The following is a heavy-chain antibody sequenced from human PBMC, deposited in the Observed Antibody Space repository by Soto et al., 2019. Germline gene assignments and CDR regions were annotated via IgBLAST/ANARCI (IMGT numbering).Heavy chain of an antibody. CDR3: VRDGTKTLRDWFDP. J-gene: IGHJ5*02. CDR2: IYATGTT. Sequence: PSETLSLTCTVSGASISGFYWSWIRKSAGKGLEWIGRIYATGTTDYNPSLKSRVMMSVDTSKKQFSLKLRSVTAAETAVYYCVRDGTKTLRDWFDPWAQRISVTVS. V-gene: IGHV4-4*07. CDR1: GASISGFY. D-gene: IGHD1-1*01.